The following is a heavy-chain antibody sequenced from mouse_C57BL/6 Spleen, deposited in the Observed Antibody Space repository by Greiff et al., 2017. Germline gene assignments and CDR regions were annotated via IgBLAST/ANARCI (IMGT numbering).Heavy chain of an antibody. CDR1: GYTFTGYW. CDR3: ARGGNYSSSYRMDY. CDR2: IFPGSGST. Sequence: VQLLQSGAELMKPGASVKLSCKASGYTFTGYWIEWVKQRPGHGLEWIGEIFPGSGSTNYNEKFKGKATFTADTSSNTAYMQLSSLTTEDAAVYYCARGGNYSSSYRMDYWGQGTTVTVAS. V-gene: IGHV1-9*01. D-gene: IGHD1-1*01. J-gene: IGHJ4*01.